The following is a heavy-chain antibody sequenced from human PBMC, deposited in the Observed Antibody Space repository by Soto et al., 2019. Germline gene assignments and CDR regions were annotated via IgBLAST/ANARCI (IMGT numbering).Heavy chain of an antibody. Sequence: VQLVESGGDLVQPGGSLRLSCAASGFTFSSYEMNWVRQAPGKGLEWVSYISSTGTSMDYADSVKGRFAISRDNAKNSLHLQLNSLRDEDTAVYYCARETHFIDCWGQGTLVSVSA. CDR1: GFTFSSYE. V-gene: IGHV3-48*03. J-gene: IGHJ4*02. CDR3: ARETHFIDC. CDR2: ISSTGTSM.